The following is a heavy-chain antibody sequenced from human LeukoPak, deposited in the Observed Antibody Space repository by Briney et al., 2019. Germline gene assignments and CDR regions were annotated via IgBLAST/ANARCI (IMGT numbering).Heavy chain of an antibody. CDR1: GFTVSSYA. Sequence: GGCLRLSCVASGFTVSSYAMNWVRQAPGKGLEWVSIIGGSSGGTYYADSVEGRFTISRDKSKNTLYLQMNSLRDEDTAVYYCAKGLGDSIGYYGRPIDYWGQGTQVTVSS. CDR2: IGGSSGGT. CDR3: AKGLGDSIGYYGRPIDY. J-gene: IGHJ4*02. V-gene: IGHV3-23*01. D-gene: IGHD3-22*01.